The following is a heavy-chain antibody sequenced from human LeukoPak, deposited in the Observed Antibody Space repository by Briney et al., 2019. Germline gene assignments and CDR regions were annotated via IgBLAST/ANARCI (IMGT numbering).Heavy chain of an antibody. CDR1: GYTPTELS. Sequence: ASVKVSCKVSGYTPTELSMHWVRQAPGKGLEWMGGFEPEDGETIYAQKFQGRVTMTEDTSTDTAYMELSSLRSEDTAVYYCATYSSIAARSTYYYYMDVWGKGTTVTVSS. CDR3: ATYSSIAARSTYYYYMDV. V-gene: IGHV1-24*01. CDR2: FEPEDGET. D-gene: IGHD6-6*01. J-gene: IGHJ6*03.